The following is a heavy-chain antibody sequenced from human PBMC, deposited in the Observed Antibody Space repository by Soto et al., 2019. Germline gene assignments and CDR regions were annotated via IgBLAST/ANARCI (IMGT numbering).Heavy chain of an antibody. J-gene: IGHJ3*02. Sequence: PSESLSLTCTVSGHSISRGAYNWGWIRHPPGKGLECVGYVVYSGTTHYNPSLKRRLSISLDTSNNLFSLRLTSVTAADTAVYYWARDNGGLPLDIWAHGTILTVS. D-gene: IGHD1-20*01. CDR2: VVYSGTT. V-gene: IGHV4-30-4*08. CDR3: ARDNGGLPLDI. CDR1: GHSISRGAYN.